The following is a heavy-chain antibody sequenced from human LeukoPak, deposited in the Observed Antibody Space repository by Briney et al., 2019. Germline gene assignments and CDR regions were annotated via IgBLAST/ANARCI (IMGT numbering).Heavy chain of an antibody. V-gene: IGHV1-69*13. CDR3: ARELGSGSYYGY. D-gene: IGHD1-26*01. Sequence: SVKVSCKASGGTFSSYAISWVRQAPGQGLEWMGGIIPIFGTANYAQKFQGRVTITADESTSTAYMELSSLRSEDTAVYYCARELGSGSYYGYWGQGTLVTVSS. J-gene: IGHJ4*02. CDR2: IIPIFGTA. CDR1: GGTFSSYA.